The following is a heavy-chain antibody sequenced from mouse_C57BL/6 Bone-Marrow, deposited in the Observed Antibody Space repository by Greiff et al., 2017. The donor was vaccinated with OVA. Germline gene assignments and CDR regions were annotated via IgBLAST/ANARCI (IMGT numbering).Heavy chain of an antibody. J-gene: IGHJ3*01. CDR3: TRGVYDYVFAY. D-gene: IGHD2-4*01. CDR1: GFTFSSYG. CDR2: ISSGGSYT. Sequence: DVKLVESGGDLVKPGGSLKLSCAASGFTFSSYGMSWVRQTPDKRLEWVATISSGGSYTYYPDSVKGRFTISRDNARNTLYLQMSSLKSEDTAMYYCTRGVYDYVFAYWGQGTLVTVSA. V-gene: IGHV5-6*02.